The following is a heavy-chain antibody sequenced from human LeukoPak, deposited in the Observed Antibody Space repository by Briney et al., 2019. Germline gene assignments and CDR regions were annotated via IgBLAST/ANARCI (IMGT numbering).Heavy chain of an antibody. J-gene: IGHJ4*02. Sequence: GGSLRLSCAASGFTFSNYVMSWVRQAPGKGLEWISSINTSGGSPYYVASVKGRITISRDNSKNTLHLQMNSLRAGDTAVYYCAKADTSWLSLDYWGQGALVTVSS. CDR1: GFTFSNYV. CDR2: INTSGGSP. V-gene: IGHV3-23*01. D-gene: IGHD2-2*01. CDR3: AKADTSWLSLDY.